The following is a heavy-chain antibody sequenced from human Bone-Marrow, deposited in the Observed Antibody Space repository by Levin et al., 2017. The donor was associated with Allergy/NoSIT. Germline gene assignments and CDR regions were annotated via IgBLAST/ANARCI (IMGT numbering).Heavy chain of an antibody. V-gene: IGHV4-39*07. J-gene: IGHJ3*02. CDR1: GDSMITTDHY. CDR3: ARGSGIVVSETTFDI. D-gene: IGHD2-15*01. CDR2: IYYLGST. Sequence: RASETLSLKCIVSGDSMITTDHYWAWLRQPPGKGLEWIGNIYYLGSTYYNPSVKSRATISVDTSMSQFSLRLTSVTAADTAMYYCARGSGIVVSETTFDIWGQGTMVTVSS.